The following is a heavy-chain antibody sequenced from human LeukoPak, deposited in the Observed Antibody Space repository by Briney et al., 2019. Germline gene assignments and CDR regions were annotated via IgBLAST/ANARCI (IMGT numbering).Heavy chain of an antibody. V-gene: IGHV1-69*05. CDR2: IIPIFGTA. CDR3: ARDYGERRSGYYYYMDV. Sequence: SVKVSCKASGGTFSSYAISWVRQAPGQGLERMGGIIPIFGTANYAQKFQGRVTITTDESTSTAYMELSSLRSEDTAVYYCARDYGERRSGYYYYMDVRGKGTTVTVSS. CDR1: GGTFSSYA. J-gene: IGHJ6*03. D-gene: IGHD3-10*01.